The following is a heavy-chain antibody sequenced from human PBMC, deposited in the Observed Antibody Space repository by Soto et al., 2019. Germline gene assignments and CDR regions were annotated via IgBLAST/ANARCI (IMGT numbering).Heavy chain of an antibody. V-gene: IGHV1-69*01. J-gene: IGHJ6*02. D-gene: IGHD1-26*01. CDR3: ASSSGSYPSYYYYGMDV. CDR2: IIPIFGTA. CDR1: GGTFSSYA. Sequence: QVQLVQSGAEVKKPGSSVKVSCKASGGTFSSYAISWVRQAPGQGLEWMGGIIPIFGTANYAQKFQGRVTITADESPSTAYMELSSLRSEDTAVYYCASSSGSYPSYYYYGMDVWGQGTTVTVSS.